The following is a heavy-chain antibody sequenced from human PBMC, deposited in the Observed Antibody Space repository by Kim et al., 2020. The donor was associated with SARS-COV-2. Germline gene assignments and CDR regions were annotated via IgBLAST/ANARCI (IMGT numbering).Heavy chain of an antibody. J-gene: IGHJ6*02. CDR1: GYTFTSYG. Sequence: ASVKVSCKASGYTFTSYGISWVRQAPGQWLEWRGWSSAYNGNTNYAQKHQGRVTMTTDTSTSTAYMELRSLRSDDTAVYYCAGDMYPYGSGSYYNAGTSDAQQPCYYYYGMDVWGQGTTVTVSS. D-gene: IGHD3-10*01. V-gene: IGHV1-18*01. CDR2: SSAYNGNT. CDR3: AGDMYPYGSGSYYNAGTSDAQQPCYYYYGMDV.